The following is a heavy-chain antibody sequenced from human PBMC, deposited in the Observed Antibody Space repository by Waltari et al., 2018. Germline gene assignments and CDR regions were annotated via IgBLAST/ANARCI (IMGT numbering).Heavy chain of an antibody. V-gene: IGHV1-2*02. CDR1: GYTFTGYY. CDR3: AREGDGYRYLDY. D-gene: IGHD5-12*01. Sequence: QVQLVQPGAEVKEPGASVKVSCKASGYTFTGYYVHWVRQAPGQGLEWMGWVNSGSGEKQYAQRFQGRVSMTRDTSTGTVYMELSSLRPDDTAMYYCAREGDGYRYLDYWGQGTLVTVSS. J-gene: IGHJ4*02. CDR2: VNSGSGEK.